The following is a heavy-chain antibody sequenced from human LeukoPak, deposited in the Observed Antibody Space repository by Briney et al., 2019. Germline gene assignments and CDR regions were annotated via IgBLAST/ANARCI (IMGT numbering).Heavy chain of an antibody. CDR1: GYSFTSYW. D-gene: IGHD6-6*01. Sequence: GESLKISCKGSGYSFTSYWIGWVRQMPGKGLEWMGIIYPGDSDTRYSPSFQGQVTISADKSISTAYLQWSSLKASDTAMYYCARRTRYSSSSASKRSNSGLIDYWGQGTLVTVSS. CDR3: ARRTRYSSSSASKRSNSGLIDY. J-gene: IGHJ4*02. V-gene: IGHV5-51*01. CDR2: IYPGDSDT.